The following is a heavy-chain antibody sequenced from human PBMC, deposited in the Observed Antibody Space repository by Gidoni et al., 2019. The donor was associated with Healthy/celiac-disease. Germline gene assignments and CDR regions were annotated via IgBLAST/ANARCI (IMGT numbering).Heavy chain of an antibody. CDR2: IYYSGST. CDR3: ASHSHPRAGTTAWDY. Sequence: QPPGKGLEWIGSIYYSGSTYYNPSLKSRVTISVDTSKNQFSLKLSSVTAADTAVYYCASHSHPRAGTTAWDYWGQGTLVTVSS. V-gene: IGHV4-39*01. D-gene: IGHD1-7*01. J-gene: IGHJ4*02.